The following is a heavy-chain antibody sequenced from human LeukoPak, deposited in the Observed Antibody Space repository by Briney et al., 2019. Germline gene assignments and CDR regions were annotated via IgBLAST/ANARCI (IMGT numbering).Heavy chain of an antibody. D-gene: IGHD2-2*01. Sequence: PGGSLRLSCAASGFTFSSYAMSWVRQAPGKGLEWFSAISGSGGSTYYADSVKGRFTISRDNSKNTLYLQMNSLRAEDTAVYYCAKLEGSTSLYYYYMDVWGKGTTVTVSS. J-gene: IGHJ6*03. V-gene: IGHV3-23*01. CDR2: ISGSGGST. CDR1: GFTFSSYA. CDR3: AKLEGSTSLYYYYMDV.